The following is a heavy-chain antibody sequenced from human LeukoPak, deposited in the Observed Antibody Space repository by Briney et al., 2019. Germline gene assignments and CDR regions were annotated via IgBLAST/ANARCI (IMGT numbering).Heavy chain of an antibody. CDR1: GFTFNYAW. D-gene: IGHD3-10*01. V-gene: IGHV3-15*04. J-gene: IGHJ3*02. CDR3: TTDLYYYGSGAFDI. Sequence: GGSLRLSCAASGFTFNYAWMSWVRQVPGKGLEWVGQTVSEIDGGTTDYATPVKGRFTISRDDSKNTLYLQMNSLKTEDTAVYYCTTDLYYYGSGAFDIWGQGTMVTVSS. CDR2: TVSEIDGGTT.